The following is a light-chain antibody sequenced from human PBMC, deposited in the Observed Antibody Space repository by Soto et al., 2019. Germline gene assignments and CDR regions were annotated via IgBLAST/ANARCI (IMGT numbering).Light chain of an antibody. CDR2: ATS. CDR1: QTVNSDY. V-gene: IGKV3-20*01. CDR3: HQFGYSPRT. Sequence: EIVLTQSPGPLSLSPGETATLSCMSSQTVNSDYLAWFQQRPGQAPRLLIFATSRRATDIPDRFSGSGSGTDFTLAIRRLEPEDFAVYYCHQFGYSPRTFGQGTKVDIK. J-gene: IGKJ1*01.